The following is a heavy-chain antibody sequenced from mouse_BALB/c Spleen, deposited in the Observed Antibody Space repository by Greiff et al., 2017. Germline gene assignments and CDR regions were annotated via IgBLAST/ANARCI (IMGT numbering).Heavy chain of an antibody. CDR3: AREGDYGAMDY. V-gene: IGHV3-5*02. J-gene: IGHJ4*01. CDR2: IYYSGTI. Sequence: DVQLVESGPGLVKPSQTVSLTCTVTGISITTGNYRWSWIRQFPGNKLEWIGYIYYSGTITYNPSLTSRTTITRDTSKNQFFLEMNSLTAEDTATYYCAREGDYGAMDYWGQGTSVTVSS. CDR1: GISITTGNYR.